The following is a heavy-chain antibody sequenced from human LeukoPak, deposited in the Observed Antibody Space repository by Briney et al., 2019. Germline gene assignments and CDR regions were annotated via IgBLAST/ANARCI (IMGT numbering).Heavy chain of an antibody. Sequence: ASVKVSCKASGYTLTTYDIHWVRQATGQGLEWMGWMNPNSGNTGYTQKFQGRVTMTRNTSISTAYMELSSLRSEDTAVYYCARGRGSGHKENWFDPWGQGTLVTVSS. D-gene: IGHD6-19*01. V-gene: IGHV1-8*01. CDR3: ARGRGSGHKENWFDP. CDR2: MNPNSGNT. CDR1: GYTLTTYD. J-gene: IGHJ5*02.